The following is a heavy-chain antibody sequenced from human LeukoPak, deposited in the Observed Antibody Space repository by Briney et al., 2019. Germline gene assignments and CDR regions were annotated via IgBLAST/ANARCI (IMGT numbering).Heavy chain of an antibody. D-gene: IGHD6-13*01. CDR1: GFTFSSYE. Sequence: GGSLRLSCAASGFTFSSYEMSWVRQAPGKGLEWVSYISSSGSTLYYADSVKGRFTISRDNAKNSLYLQMNSLRAEDTALYYCAAWRGSNWFDYWGQGTQVTVSS. CDR3: AAWRGSNWFDY. V-gene: IGHV3-48*03. CDR2: ISSSGSTL. J-gene: IGHJ4*02.